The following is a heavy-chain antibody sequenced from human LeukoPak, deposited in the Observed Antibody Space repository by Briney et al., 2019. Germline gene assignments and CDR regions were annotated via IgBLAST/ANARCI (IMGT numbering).Heavy chain of an antibody. V-gene: IGHV3-66*02. J-gene: IGHJ4*02. CDR1: GFTVSSNY. Sequence: PGGSLRLSCAASGFTVSSNYMSWVRQAPGKGLEWVSVIYSGGSTYYADSVKGRFTISRDNSKNTLYLQMNSLRAEDTAVYYCVRAPWDTAMVNWGQGTLVTVSS. CDR3: VRAPWDTAMVN. CDR2: IYSGGST. D-gene: IGHD5-18*01.